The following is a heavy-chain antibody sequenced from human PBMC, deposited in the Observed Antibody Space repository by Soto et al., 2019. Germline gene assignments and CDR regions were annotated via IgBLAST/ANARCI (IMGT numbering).Heavy chain of an antibody. Sequence: NPGGSLRLSCAASGFTFSNAWMNWVRQAPGKGLEWVGRIKSKTDGGTTDYAAPVKGRFTISRDDSKNTLYLQMNSLKTEDTAVYYCTATPYYDFWSGSPGGWGQGTLVTVSS. J-gene: IGHJ4*02. CDR3: TATPYYDFWSGSPGG. CDR2: IKSKTDGGTT. V-gene: IGHV3-15*07. CDR1: GFTFSNAW. D-gene: IGHD3-3*01.